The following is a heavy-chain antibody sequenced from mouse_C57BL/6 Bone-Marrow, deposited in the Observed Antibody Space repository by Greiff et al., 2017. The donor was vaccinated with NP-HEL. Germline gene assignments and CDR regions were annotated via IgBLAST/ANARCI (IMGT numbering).Heavy chain of an antibody. CDR3: ARRVLRYYYAMDY. Sequence: EVQGVESGPELVKPGASVKMSCKASGYTFTDYNMHWVKQSHGKSLEWIGYINPNNGGTSYNQKFKGKATLTVNKSSSTAYMELRSLTSEDSAVYYCARRVLRYYYAMDYWGQGTSVTVSS. CDR2: INPNNGGT. CDR1: GYTFTDYN. D-gene: IGHD1-1*01. J-gene: IGHJ4*01. V-gene: IGHV1-22*01.